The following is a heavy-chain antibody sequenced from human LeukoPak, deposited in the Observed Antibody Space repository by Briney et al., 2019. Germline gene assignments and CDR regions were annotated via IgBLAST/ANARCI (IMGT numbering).Heavy chain of an antibody. CDR2: ISSSSSTT. V-gene: IGHV3-48*02. J-gene: IGHJ4*02. D-gene: IGHD1-26*01. CDR1: RFTFSDAW. CDR3: ARMTHSGSYYFDY. Sequence: GGSLRLSCAASRFTFSDAWMSWVRQAPGKGLEWVSYISSSSSTTYYADSVKGRFTISRDNAKTSLYLQMNSLRDEDTAVYYCARMTHSGSYYFDYWGQGTLVTVSS.